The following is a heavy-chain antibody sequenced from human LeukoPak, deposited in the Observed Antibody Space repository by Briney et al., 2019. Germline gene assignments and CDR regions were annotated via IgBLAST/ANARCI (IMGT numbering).Heavy chain of an antibody. J-gene: IGHJ5*02. CDR1: GGSFSGYY. Sequence: PSETLSLTCAVYGGSFSGYYWSWIRQPPGKGLEWIGEINHSGSTNYNPSLKSRVTISVDTSKNQLSLKLSSVTAADTAVYYCARGTNGYSSSWYGKNSWFDPWGQGTLVTVSS. V-gene: IGHV4-34*01. D-gene: IGHD6-13*01. CDR2: INHSGST. CDR3: ARGTNGYSSSWYGKNSWFDP.